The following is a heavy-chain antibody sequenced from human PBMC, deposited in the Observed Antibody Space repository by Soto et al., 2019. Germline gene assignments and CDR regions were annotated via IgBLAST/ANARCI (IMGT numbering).Heavy chain of an antibody. CDR2: IYWDGDK. CDR1: GFSLNTTAVG. CDR3: AHREGDDYVWGSYKDAFDM. V-gene: IGHV2-5*02. Sequence: QITLKESGPTLVKPTQTLTLTCTFSGFSLNTTAVGVGWIRQPPGKALAWLALIYWDGDKRYSPSLKSRLAITKDTSKNQVVLKMTNMDPVDTATEYCAHREGDDYVWGSYKDAFDMWGRGTMVTVSS. D-gene: IGHD3-16*01. J-gene: IGHJ3*02.